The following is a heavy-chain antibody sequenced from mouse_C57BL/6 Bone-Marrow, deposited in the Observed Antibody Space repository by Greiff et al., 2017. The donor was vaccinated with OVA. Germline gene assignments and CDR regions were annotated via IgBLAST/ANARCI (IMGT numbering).Heavy chain of an antibody. CDR2: ISNGGGST. D-gene: IGHD1-1*01. J-gene: IGHJ4*01. CDR3: ARRVLRGAMDY. Sequence: EVQLVESGGGLVQPGGSLKLSCAASGFTFSDYYMYWVRQTPEKRLEWVAYISNGGGSTYYPDTVKGRFTISRDNAKNTLYLQMSRLKSEDTAMYYCARRVLRGAMDYWGQGTSVTVSS. V-gene: IGHV5-12*01. CDR1: GFTFSDYY.